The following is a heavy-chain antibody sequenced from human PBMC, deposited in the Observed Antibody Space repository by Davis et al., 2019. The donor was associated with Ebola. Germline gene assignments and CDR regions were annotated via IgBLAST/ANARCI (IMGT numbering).Heavy chain of an antibody. D-gene: IGHD3-22*01. CDR3: AGRGGYLVHY. J-gene: IGHJ4*02. Sequence: GESPKISCAASGFTVKSNYFHWVRQAPGRGLERVSVLRAADDSYYADSVKGRFTISRDNSQNMVYLEMNSLRAEDTGIYYCAGRGGYLVHYWGRGTQVTVSS. CDR2: LRAADDS. V-gene: IGHV3-53*01. CDR1: GFTVKSNY.